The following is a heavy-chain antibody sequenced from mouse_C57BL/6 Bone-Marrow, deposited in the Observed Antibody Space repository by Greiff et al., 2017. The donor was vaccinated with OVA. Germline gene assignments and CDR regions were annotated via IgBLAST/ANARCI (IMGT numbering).Heavy chain of an antibody. CDR1: GYTFTSYW. J-gene: IGHJ4*01. V-gene: IGHV1-55*01. CDR2: IYPGSGST. CDR3: ARDYGNPYAMDY. Sequence: QVHVKQPGAELVKPGASVKMSCKASGYTFTSYWITWVKQRPGQGLEWIGDIYPGSGSTNYNEKFKSKATLTVDTSSSTAYMQLSSLTSEDSAVYYCARDYGNPYAMDYWGQGTSVTVSS. D-gene: IGHD2-1*01.